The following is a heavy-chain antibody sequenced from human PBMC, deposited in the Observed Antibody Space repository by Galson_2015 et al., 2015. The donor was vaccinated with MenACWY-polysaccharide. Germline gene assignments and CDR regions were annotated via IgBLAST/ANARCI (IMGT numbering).Heavy chain of an antibody. CDR1: GFTFSSYG. V-gene: IGHV3-30*18. D-gene: IGHD3-10*01. CDR2: ISYDGSNK. CDR3: AKEVVRGFGLNY. Sequence: SLRLSCAASGFTFSSYGMHWVRQAPGKELEWVAVISYDGSNKYYADSVKGRFTIPKDNSKNTLYLQMNSLRAEDTAVYYCAKEVVRGFGLNYWGQGTLVTVSS. J-gene: IGHJ4*02.